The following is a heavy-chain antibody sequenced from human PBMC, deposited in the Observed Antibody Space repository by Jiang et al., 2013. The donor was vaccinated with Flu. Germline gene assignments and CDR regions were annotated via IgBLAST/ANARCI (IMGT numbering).Heavy chain of an antibody. CDR3: AKGTTFGGVIDGFDY. J-gene: IGHJ4*02. D-gene: IGHD3-16*02. CDR1: GFTFDNYV. Sequence: VQLLESGGGLVQPGGSLRLSCAASGFTFDNYVMTWVRQAPGKGLEWVSALSGSGGYTYVADSVKGRFIISRDNSKNTLYLHVTSLRVEDTAVYYCAKGTTFGGVIDGFDYWGQGTLVTVSS. CDR2: LSGSGGYT. V-gene: IGHV3-23*01.